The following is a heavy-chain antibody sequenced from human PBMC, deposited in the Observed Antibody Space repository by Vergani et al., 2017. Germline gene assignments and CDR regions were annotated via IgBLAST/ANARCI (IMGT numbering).Heavy chain of an antibody. CDR1: GFTITSYG. J-gene: IGHJ4*02. D-gene: IGHD3-10*01. CDR2: INPGNGSP. Sequence: QVQLVQSWAEVRKSGASVKVSCSFSGFTITSYGIHWVQQSPGQGLEWMGWINPGNGSPSYAKKFQGRVTITRDTSASTAYMELSSLRSEDTAVYYCARDRGGLYYFDYWGQGTLVTVSS. V-gene: IGHV1-38-4*01. CDR3: ARDRGGLYYFDY.